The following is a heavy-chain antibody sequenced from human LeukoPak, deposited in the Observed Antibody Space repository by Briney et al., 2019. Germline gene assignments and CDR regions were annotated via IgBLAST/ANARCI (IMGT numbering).Heavy chain of an antibody. V-gene: IGHV3-30*18. CDR3: AKGDRAVVPPAFDV. D-gene: IGHD4-23*01. Sequence: GGSLRLSCAASGFTFSSYSMNWVRQAPGKGLEWVAVISFDGRNKYYADSVKGRFTISRDNSKNMVYLQMNSLSSEDTAVYYCAKGDRAVVPPAFDVWGQGTMLTVSP. CDR2: ISFDGRNK. J-gene: IGHJ3*01. CDR1: GFTFSSYS.